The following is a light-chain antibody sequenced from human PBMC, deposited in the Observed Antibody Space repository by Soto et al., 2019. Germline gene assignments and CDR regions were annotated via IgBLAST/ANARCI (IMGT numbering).Light chain of an antibody. J-gene: IGKJ2*03. V-gene: IGKV4-1*01. CDR3: QQYYNTPYS. CDR1: QSVLYSSKNRNY. CDR2: WAS. Sequence: DIVMTQSPDSLAVSLGERATINCKYSQSVLYSSKNRNYLAWYQQKPGQPPKLLIYWASTRESGVPDRFSGSGSGTDFTLIISSLQAEDVAVYYCQQYYNTPYSFGQGTNLEIK.